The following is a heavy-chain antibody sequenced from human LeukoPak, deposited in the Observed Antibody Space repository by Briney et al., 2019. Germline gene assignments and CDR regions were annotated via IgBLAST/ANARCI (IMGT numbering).Heavy chain of an antibody. J-gene: IGHJ3*02. CDR1: EFTVSSTY. D-gene: IGHD5-18*01. CDR2: MYSFGNT. CDR3: ARVDTAMEDAFGI. Sequence: GGSQRLSCAVSEFTVSSTYMSWVRQAPGKGLEWVSLMYSFGNTYYADSVKGRFTISRDNSKNTLYLQMNSLRAEDTAVYYCARVDTAMEDAFGIWGQGTMVTVSS. V-gene: IGHV3-53*01.